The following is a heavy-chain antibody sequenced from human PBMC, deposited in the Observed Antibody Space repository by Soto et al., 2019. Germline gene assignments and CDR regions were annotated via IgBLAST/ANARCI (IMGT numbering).Heavy chain of an antibody. CDR2: ISGSGDRT. J-gene: IGHJ1*01. Sequence: DVQLLESGGGLVQPGGSLRLSCAASGITISNYPMSWVRQAPGQGLDWVSGISGSGDRTYYADSAKGRFTISKDISKNSLSLQLDNLGVEDTAVYFCVKDDGGYPSTAPHWGQGTLVTVSS. V-gene: IGHV3-23*01. CDR1: GITISNYP. CDR3: VKDDGGYPSTAPH. D-gene: IGHD3-22*01.